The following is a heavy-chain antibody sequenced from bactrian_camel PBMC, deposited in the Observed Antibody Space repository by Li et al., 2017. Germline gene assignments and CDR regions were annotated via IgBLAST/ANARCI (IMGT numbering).Heavy chain of an antibody. D-gene: IGHD6*01. CDR1: GYIDSTCG. V-gene: IGHV3S54*01. CDR2: IVFGGAAP. J-gene: IGHJ4*01. CDR3: AKTGDGGSWGEYDF. Sequence: HVQLVESGGGSVQSGGSLKLSCAASGYIDSTCGMGWYRQAPGKEREGVAAIVFGGAAPYYHNSVKGRFTISRDNTKNTVDLQLNSLKTEDTAMYYCAKTGDGGSWGEYDFWGQGTQVTVS.